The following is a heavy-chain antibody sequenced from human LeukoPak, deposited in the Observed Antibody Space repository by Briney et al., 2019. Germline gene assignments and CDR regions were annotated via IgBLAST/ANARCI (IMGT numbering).Heavy chain of an antibody. CDR2: INPNSGGT. CDR1: GYTFTGYY. Sequence: GASVKVSCKASGYTFTGYYMYWVRRAPGQGLEWMGWINPNSGGTNYAQKFQGWVTMTRDTSISTAYMELSRLRSDDTAVYYCAREGIAAAGDNNWFDPWGQGTLVTVSS. V-gene: IGHV1-2*04. J-gene: IGHJ5*02. D-gene: IGHD6-13*01. CDR3: AREGIAAAGDNNWFDP.